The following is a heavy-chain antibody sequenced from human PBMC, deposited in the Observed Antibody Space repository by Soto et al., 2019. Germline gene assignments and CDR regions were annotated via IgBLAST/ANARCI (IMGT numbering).Heavy chain of an antibody. Sequence: EVQLLESGGGLVQPGGSLRLSCAASGFTFTSYAMSWVGQAPGKGLEWVSVISGGGDSRYCADSVKGRFTISRDNSKNTLYLQMNSLRAGDTAVYYCQGGGTAMGLYFDYWGQGTLVTVSS. J-gene: IGHJ4*02. CDR1: GFTFTSYA. CDR2: ISGGGDSR. V-gene: IGHV3-23*01. D-gene: IGHD5-18*01. CDR3: QGGGTAMGLYFDY.